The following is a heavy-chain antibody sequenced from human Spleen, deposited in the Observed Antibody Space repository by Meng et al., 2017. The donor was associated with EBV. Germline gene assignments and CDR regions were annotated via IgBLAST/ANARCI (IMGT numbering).Heavy chain of an antibody. CDR2: IIPIFGRA. D-gene: IGHD4-17*01. Sequence: QGQLVQSGAEVKKPGSSVRLSCKASGGTFNNFAISWVRQAPGQGLEWMAGIIPIFGRALYAQKFQGRATISAGGSTSTAFLDLSSLRSDDTGVYYCASGDNGAYQALEYWGQGTLVTVSS. V-gene: IGHV1-69*01. CDR3: ASGDNGAYQALEY. CDR1: GGTFNNFA. J-gene: IGHJ4*02.